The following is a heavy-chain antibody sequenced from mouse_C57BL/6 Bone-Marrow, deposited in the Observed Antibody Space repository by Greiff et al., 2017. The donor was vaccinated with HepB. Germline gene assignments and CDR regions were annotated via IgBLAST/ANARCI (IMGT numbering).Heavy chain of an antibody. V-gene: IGHV1-64*01. CDR2: IHPNSGST. D-gene: IGHD2-1*01. CDR3: ARRRELPPYAMDY. J-gene: IGHJ4*01. CDR1: GYTFTSYW. Sequence: QVQLKQSGAELVKPGASVKLSCKASGYTFTSYWMHWVKQRPGQGLEWIGMIHPNSGSTNYNEKFKSKATLTVDKSSSTAYMQLSSLTSEDSAVYYCARRRELPPYAMDYWGQGTSVTVSS.